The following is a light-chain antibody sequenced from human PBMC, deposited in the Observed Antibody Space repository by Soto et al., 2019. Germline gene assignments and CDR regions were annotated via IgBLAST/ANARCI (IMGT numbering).Light chain of an antibody. J-gene: IGKJ4*01. CDR1: QSVSSN. V-gene: IGKV3-15*01. CDR2: GAS. CDR3: QQYNNWPPLT. Sequence: EIVMTQSPDSLSVSLGERATLSCRASQSVSSNLAWYQQKPGQAPRLLIYGASTRATGVPARFSGSGYGTEFTVTISSLQSEDFAVYYCQQYNNWPPLTFGGGTKVAIK.